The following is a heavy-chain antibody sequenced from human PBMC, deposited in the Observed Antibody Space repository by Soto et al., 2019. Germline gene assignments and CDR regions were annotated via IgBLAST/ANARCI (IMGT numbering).Heavy chain of an antibody. CDR1: GGSISSGGYS. J-gene: IGHJ5*02. CDR3: GRVPDR. D-gene: IGHD2-2*01. V-gene: IGHV4-30-2*01. CDR2: IYHSGST. Sequence: PSDTPSLTFAVSGGSISSGGYSWSWIRQPPGKGLEWIGYIYHSGSTYYNPSLKSRVTISVDRSKNQFSLKLSSVTAADTAVYYCGRVPDRWGQGTLVSVSS.